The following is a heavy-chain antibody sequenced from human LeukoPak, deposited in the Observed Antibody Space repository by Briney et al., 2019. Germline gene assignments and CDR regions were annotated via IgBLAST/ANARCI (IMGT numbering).Heavy chain of an antibody. D-gene: IGHD1-26*01. V-gene: IGHV3-48*04. Sequence: GGSLRLSCAASGFTFSGYSMNWVRQAPGKGLEWVSYISSSSNTIYYADSVKGRFTISRDNAKNSLYLQMNSLRAEDTAVYYCARGWSGSCWGQGTLVTVSS. CDR3: ARGWSGSC. CDR2: ISSSSNTI. J-gene: IGHJ4*02. CDR1: GFTFSGYS.